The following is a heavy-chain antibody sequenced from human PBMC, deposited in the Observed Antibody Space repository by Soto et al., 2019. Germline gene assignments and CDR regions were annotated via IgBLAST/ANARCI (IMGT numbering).Heavy chain of an antibody. CDR2: ISSSRSNI. CDR3: ARWRGAFDI. V-gene: IGHV3-48*02. Sequence: EVQLVESGGGLVQPGGSLRLSCAASGFTFSSYNMNWVRQAPGKGLEWVSYISSSRSNIYYADSVKGRFTISRDNAKNSLYLQMNRLRDEDTAVYYCARWRGAFDIWGHGTTVTVSS. CDR1: GFTFSSYN. J-gene: IGHJ3*02.